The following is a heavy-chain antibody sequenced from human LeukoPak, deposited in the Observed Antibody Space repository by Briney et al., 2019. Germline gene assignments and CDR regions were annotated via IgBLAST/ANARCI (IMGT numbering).Heavy chain of an antibody. Sequence: SETLSLTCTVSGGSISSSSYYWGWIRQPPGKGLEWIGSIYYSGSTYYNPSLKSRVTISVDTSKNQFSLKLSSVTAADTAVYYCARDEVPSRYSSGWYNYWGQGTLVTVSS. J-gene: IGHJ4*02. V-gene: IGHV4-39*07. CDR2: IYYSGST. CDR1: GGSISSSSYY. D-gene: IGHD6-19*01. CDR3: ARDEVPSRYSSGWYNY.